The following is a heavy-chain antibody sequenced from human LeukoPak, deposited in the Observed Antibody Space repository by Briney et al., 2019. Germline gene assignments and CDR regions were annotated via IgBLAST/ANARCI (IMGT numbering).Heavy chain of an antibody. Sequence: PGGSLRLSCAAPGFTFSRYSINWVRQAPGRGLEWVSYIDSTSSPIYYTHSVKGRFTVSRDNAKNSLYLQMNSLRAEDTAVYYCTRQGVFGEVDYWGQGILVTVSS. J-gene: IGHJ4*02. V-gene: IGHV3-48*01. D-gene: IGHD3-10*02. CDR3: TRQGVFGEVDY. CDR1: GFTFSRYS. CDR2: IDSTSSPI.